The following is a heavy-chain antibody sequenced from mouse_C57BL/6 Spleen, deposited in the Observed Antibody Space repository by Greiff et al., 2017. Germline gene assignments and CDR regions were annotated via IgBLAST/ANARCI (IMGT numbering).Heavy chain of an antibody. V-gene: IGHV1-61*01. CDR1: GYTFTSYW. J-gene: IGHJ2*01. CDR3: ARWLLPYFDY. CDR2: IYPSDSET. D-gene: IGHD2-3*01. Sequence: VQLQQPGAELVRPGSSVKLSCKASGYTFTSYWMDWVKQRPGQGLEWIGNIYPSDSETHYNQKFKDKATLTVDKSSSTAYMQLSSLTSEDSAVYYCARWLLPYFDYWGQGTTLTVSS.